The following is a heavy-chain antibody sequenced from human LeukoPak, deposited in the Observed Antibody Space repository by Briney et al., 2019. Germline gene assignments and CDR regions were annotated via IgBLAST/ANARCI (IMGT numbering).Heavy chain of an antibody. Sequence: SETLPLTCTVSGYSISSGYYWGWIRQPPGKGLEWIGSIYHSGSTNYNPSLKSRVTISVDTSKNQFSLKLSSVTAADTAVYHCARRSSGLLWFGELAYYFDYWGQGTLVTVSS. CDR1: GYSISSGYY. CDR3: ARRSSGLLWFGELAYYFDY. CDR2: IYHSGST. D-gene: IGHD3-10*01. V-gene: IGHV4-38-2*02. J-gene: IGHJ4*02.